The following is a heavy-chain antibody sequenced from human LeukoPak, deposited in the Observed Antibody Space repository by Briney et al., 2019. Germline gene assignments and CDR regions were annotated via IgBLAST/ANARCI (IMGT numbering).Heavy chain of an antibody. CDR3: ARRMGGELVAFDI. J-gene: IGHJ3*02. CDR1: GFTFSSYS. V-gene: IGHV3-48*02. CDR2: ISSSSTTI. Sequence: GGSLRLSCAASGFTFSSYSMNWVRQAPGKGLEWVSYISSSSTTIYFADSVKGRFTISRDNAKNSLYLQMNSLRDEDTAAYYCARRMGGELVAFDIWGQGTMVTVSS. D-gene: IGHD1-7*01.